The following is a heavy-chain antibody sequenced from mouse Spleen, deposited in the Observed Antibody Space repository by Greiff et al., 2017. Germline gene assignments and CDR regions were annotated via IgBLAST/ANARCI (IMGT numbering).Heavy chain of an antibody. D-gene: IGHD2-3*01. CDR2: IWSDGST. CDR3: ARNWDGYLLFDY. CDR1: GFSLTNYA. V-gene: IGHV2-4-1*01. Sequence: VQLKESGPGLVAPSQSLSITCPVSGFSLTNYAVHWVRPSPGKGLEWLGVIWSDGSTDYNAAFISRLSISKDNSKSQVFFKMNSLQADDTAIYYCARNWDGYLLFDYWGQGTTLTVSS. J-gene: IGHJ2*01.